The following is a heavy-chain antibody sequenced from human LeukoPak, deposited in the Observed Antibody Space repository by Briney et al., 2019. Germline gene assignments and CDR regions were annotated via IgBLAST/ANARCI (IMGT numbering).Heavy chain of an antibody. CDR2: ISSSSSTI. CDR1: GFTFSSYS. D-gene: IGHD3-9*01. CDR3: ARDILTGLFHGPGAVDY. Sequence: PGGSLRLSCAASGFTFSSYSMNWVRQAPGKGLEWVSYISSSSSTIYYADSVKGRFTISRDNAKNSLYLQMNSLRAEDTAVYYCARDILTGLFHGPGAVDYWGQGTLVTVSS. J-gene: IGHJ4*02. V-gene: IGHV3-48*01.